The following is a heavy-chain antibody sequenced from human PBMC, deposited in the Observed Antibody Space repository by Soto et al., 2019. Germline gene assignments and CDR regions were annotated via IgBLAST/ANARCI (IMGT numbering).Heavy chain of an antibody. D-gene: IGHD3-3*01. CDR1: GYSFTSYW. V-gene: IGHV5-51*01. CDR2: IYPGDSDT. J-gene: IGHJ6*02. Sequence: GEALKISCKGSGYSFTSYWIGWVRQMPGKGLEWMGIIYPGDSDTRYRPSFQGQVTISADKSISTAYLQWSSLKASDTAMYYCARARLESGAWSHYYYYGMDVWGQGTTVTVSS. CDR3: ARARLESGAWSHYYYYGMDV.